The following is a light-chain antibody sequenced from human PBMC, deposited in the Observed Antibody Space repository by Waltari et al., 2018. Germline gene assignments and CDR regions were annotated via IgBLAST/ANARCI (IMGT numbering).Light chain of an antibody. Sequence: QSALTQPRSVSGSPGQSVTISCTGTSSDVGAYNYVSWYQQHPGKAPKLMSYEVSNRPSGISDRFSGSKSGNTAALTISGLQAEDEADYYCCSYAGSYTFAVFGTGTKVTV. CDR2: EVS. J-gene: IGLJ1*01. CDR1: SSDVGAYNY. V-gene: IGLV2-11*01. CDR3: CSYAGSYTFAV.